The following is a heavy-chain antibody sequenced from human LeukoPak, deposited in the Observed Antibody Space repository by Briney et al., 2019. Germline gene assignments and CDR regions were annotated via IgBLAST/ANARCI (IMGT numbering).Heavy chain of an antibody. CDR1: GFTVSSNY. D-gene: IGHD4-17*01. Sequence: PGGSLRLSCAASGFTVSSNYMSWVRQAPGKGLEWVSVIYSGGSTYYADSVKGRFTISRDNAKNPLYLQMNSLRAEDTAVYYCARDPGGTRDYGDYDGAFDIWGQGTMVTVSS. CDR2: IYSGGST. J-gene: IGHJ3*02. CDR3: ARDPGGTRDYGDYDGAFDI. V-gene: IGHV3-66*01.